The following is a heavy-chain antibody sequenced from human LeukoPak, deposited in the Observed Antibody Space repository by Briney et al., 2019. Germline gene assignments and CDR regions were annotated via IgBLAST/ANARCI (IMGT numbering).Heavy chain of an antibody. Sequence: PSETLSLTCTVSGDSISSSSYYWGWIRQPPGKGLEWIGEINHSGSTNYNPSLKSRVTISVDTSKNQFSLKLSSVTAADTAVYYCARVAYDYVWGSHRRRAFDIWGQGTMVTVSS. CDR3: ARVAYDYVWGSHRRRAFDI. J-gene: IGHJ3*02. D-gene: IGHD3-16*02. CDR2: INHSGST. V-gene: IGHV4-39*07. CDR1: GDSISSSSYY.